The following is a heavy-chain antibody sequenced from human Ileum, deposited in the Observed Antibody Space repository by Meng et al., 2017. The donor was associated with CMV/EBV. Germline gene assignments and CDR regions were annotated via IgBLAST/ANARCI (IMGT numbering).Heavy chain of an antibody. Sequence: VQVGQSGAGVKKPGSSVQCSCKASGNTFSSDGFSWVRQAPGQGLEWMGGIIPMFGTHYHAQKFQGRVTISADESTSTVYMELNSLRSEDTAVYYCAHFTSLDTGFDFWGQGTLVTVSS. J-gene: IGHJ4*02. V-gene: IGHV1-69*12. CDR2: IIPMFGTH. CDR1: GNTFSSDG. CDR3: AHFTSLDTGFDF. D-gene: IGHD5-18*01.